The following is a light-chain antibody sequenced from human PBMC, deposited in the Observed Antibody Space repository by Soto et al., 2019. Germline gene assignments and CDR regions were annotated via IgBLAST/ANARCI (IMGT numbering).Light chain of an antibody. CDR1: SRDIGGYDF. Sequence: QSVLTQPPSASGSPGQAVTISCTGTSRDIGGYDFVSWYQVRPGEAPQLIIYNVNGRPSGVPRRFSGSKSGNTASLTVSGLQAVDEADYYCQSWEISLGGYVFGSGTKVTVL. CDR3: QSWEISLGGYV. J-gene: IGLJ1*01. V-gene: IGLV2-8*01. CDR2: NVN.